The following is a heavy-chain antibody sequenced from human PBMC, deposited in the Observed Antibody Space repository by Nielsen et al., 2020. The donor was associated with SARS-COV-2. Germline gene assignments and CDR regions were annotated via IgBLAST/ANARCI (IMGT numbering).Heavy chain of an antibody. CDR1: GGSISSYY. Sequence: SETLSLTCTVSGGSISSYYWSWIRQPPGKGLEWIGYIYYSGSTNYNPSLKSRVTISVDTSKNQFSLKLSSVTAADTAVYYCARDGTVTPFDYWGQGTLVTVSS. CDR3: ARDGTVTPFDY. CDR2: IYYSGST. J-gene: IGHJ4*02. V-gene: IGHV4-59*12. D-gene: IGHD4-17*01.